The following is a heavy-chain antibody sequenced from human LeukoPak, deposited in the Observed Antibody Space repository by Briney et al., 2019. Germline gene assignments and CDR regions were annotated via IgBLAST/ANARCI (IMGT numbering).Heavy chain of an antibody. D-gene: IGHD1-1*01. CDR1: GGSISTYY. J-gene: IGHJ4*02. CDR2: INHSGST. Sequence: KPSETLSLTCTVSGGSISTYYWSWIRQPPGKGLEWIGEINHSGSTNYNPSLKSRVTISVDTSKNQFSLKLSSVTAADTAVYYCASRNVSYFDYWGQGTLVTVSS. CDR3: ASRNVSYFDY. V-gene: IGHV4-34*01.